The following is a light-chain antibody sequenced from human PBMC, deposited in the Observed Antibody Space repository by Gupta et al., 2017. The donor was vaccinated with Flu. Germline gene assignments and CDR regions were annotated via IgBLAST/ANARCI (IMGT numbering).Light chain of an antibody. CDR2: GKN. Sequence: QTVSITRKGDSLRNYFASWYQQKPGQAPVLVLYGKNNRPSGIPDRFSGSSSGNTASLTITGAQAEDEADYYCNSRDNSGNHLVFGGGTKLTVL. CDR3: NSRDNSGNHLV. CDR1: SLRNYF. V-gene: IGLV3-19*01. J-gene: IGLJ3*02.